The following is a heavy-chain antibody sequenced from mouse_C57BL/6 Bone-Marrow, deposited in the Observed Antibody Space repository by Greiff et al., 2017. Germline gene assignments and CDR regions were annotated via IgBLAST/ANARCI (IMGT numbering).Heavy chain of an antibody. J-gene: IGHJ4*01. CDR1: GYTFTSYW. Sequence: QVQLQQPGAELVRPGTSVKLSCKASGYTFTSYWMHWVKQRPGQGLEWIGVIDPSDSYTNYNQKFKGQATLTVDTSSSTAYRQLSSLTSEDSAVYYCARNYYDLYYYAMDYWGQGTSVTVSS. CDR3: ARNYYDLYYYAMDY. V-gene: IGHV1-59*01. CDR2: IDPSDSYT. D-gene: IGHD2-4*01.